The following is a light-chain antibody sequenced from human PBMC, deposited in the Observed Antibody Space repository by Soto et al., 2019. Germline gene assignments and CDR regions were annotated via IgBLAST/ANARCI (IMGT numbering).Light chain of an antibody. Sequence: DIQMTQSPSTLSASVGDRVTITCRASQSLSKWLAWYQQKPGKAPKLLIYQASNLEDGVPSRFSGSGSGTEFTLTISGLQPDDFATYFWQQYNIFPLTFGGGTKVEIK. V-gene: IGKV1-5*03. CDR1: QSLSKW. J-gene: IGKJ4*01. CDR2: QAS. CDR3: QQYNIFPLT.